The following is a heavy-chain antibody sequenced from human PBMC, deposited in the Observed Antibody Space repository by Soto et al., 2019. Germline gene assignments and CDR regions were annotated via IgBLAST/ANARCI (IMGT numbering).Heavy chain of an antibody. J-gene: IGHJ4*02. CDR2: ISYDGSNK. V-gene: IGHV3-30-3*01. CDR1: GFTFSNYA. D-gene: IGHD3-16*01. CDR3: ATDYSGGAGY. Sequence: GGSLRLSCAASGFTFSNYALHWVRQAPGKGLEWVAVISYDGSNKYYADSAKGRFTISRDNSKNTLYLQMNSLRPEDTALYYCATDYSGGAGYWGQGTRVTVSS.